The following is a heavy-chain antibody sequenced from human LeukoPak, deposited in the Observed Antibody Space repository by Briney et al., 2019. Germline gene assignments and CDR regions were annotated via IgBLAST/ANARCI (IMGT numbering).Heavy chain of an antibody. CDR1: GYTFTGYY. CDR3: ARRGVTSYYYYYYYMDV. D-gene: IGHD4-17*01. J-gene: IGHJ6*03. Sequence: GASVTVSCKASGYTFTGYYMHWVRQAPGQGLEWMGWINPNSGGTNYAQKFQGRATMTTDTSTSTAYMELRSLRSDDTAVYYCARRGVTSYYYYYYYMDVWGKGTTVTISS. CDR2: INPNSGGT. V-gene: IGHV1-2*02.